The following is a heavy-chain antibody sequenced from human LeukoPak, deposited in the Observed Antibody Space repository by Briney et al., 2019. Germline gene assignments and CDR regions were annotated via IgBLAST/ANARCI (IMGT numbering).Heavy chain of an antibody. CDR2: INHSGST. J-gene: IGHJ4*02. Sequence: SGAPPPTPAVHCGALRGFFWSWIRPPPPKGGGGVGEINHSGSTNYNPSLKSRDTISVDTSKNQFSLKLSSVTAADTAVYYCARLIAAAGLGYYFDYWGQGTPVTVSS. CDR1: CGALRGFF. D-gene: IGHD6-13*01. CDR3: ARLIAAAGLGYYFDY. V-gene: IGHV4-34*01.